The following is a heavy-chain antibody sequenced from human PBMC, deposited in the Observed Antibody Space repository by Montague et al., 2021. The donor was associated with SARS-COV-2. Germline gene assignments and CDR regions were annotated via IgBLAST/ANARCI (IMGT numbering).Heavy chain of an antibody. V-gene: IGHV4-4*02. D-gene: IGHD1-26*01. CDR2: ISHSGGT. CDR3: ARLSSDIGGYFWFDP. Sequence: SETRSLTCAVSGGSITSGTWWTWVRQPPGKVLEWIGIISHSGGTNYNPSLKSRVTISVAKSKNQFSLHQNSVTAADTAVYYCARLSSDIGGYFWFDPWGQGTLVSVSS. CDR1: GGSITSGTW. J-gene: IGHJ5*02.